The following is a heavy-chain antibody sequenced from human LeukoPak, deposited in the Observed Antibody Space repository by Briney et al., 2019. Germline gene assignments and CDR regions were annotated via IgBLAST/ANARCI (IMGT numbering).Heavy chain of an antibody. V-gene: IGHV4-34*01. J-gene: IGHJ6*02. Sequence: SETLSLTSAVYSDSFCGYYWSWLRQPPGKGLEWIGEINHSGRTNYNPSLKSRVTISVDPSKKKCSLTLSSVTAADTAVYYCARSPPRGYSGYGRGMDVWGQGTTVTVSS. CDR3: ARSPPRGYSGYGRGMDV. CDR1: SDSFCGYY. D-gene: IGHD5-12*01. CDR2: INHSGRT.